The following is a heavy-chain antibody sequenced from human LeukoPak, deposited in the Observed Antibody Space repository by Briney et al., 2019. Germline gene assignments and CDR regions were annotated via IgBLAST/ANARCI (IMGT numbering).Heavy chain of an antibody. Sequence: SETLSLTCTASGGSISSYYWSWIRQPPGKGLEWIGYIYYSGSANYNPSLKSRVTISVDTSKNQFSLKLSSVTAADTAVYYCARMSWYYGSGGYRAYYFDYWGQGTLVTVSS. J-gene: IGHJ4*02. V-gene: IGHV4-59*01. CDR3: ARMSWYYGSGGYRAYYFDY. CDR1: GGSISSYY. D-gene: IGHD3-10*01. CDR2: IYYSGSA.